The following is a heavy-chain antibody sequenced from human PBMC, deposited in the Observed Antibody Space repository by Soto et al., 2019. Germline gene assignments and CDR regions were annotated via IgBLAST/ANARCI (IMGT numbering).Heavy chain of an antibody. Sequence: SETLSLTCTVSGGSITRGDNYWSWIRQPPGKGLEWIGYIYYSGSTYYNPSLKSRVTISVDTSKNQFSLKLSSVTAADTAVYYCARDRIMRTYYYDSSGDYYYYGMDVWGQGTTVTVSS. CDR3: ARDRIMRTYYYDSSGDYYYYGMDV. J-gene: IGHJ6*02. CDR1: GGSITRGDNY. D-gene: IGHD3-22*01. CDR2: IYYSGST. V-gene: IGHV4-30-4*01.